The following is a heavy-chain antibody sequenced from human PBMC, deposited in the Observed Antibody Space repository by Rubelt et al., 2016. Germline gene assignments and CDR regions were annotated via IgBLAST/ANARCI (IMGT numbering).Heavy chain of an antibody. CDR2: ISSRSSYI. J-gene: IGHJ4*02. D-gene: IGHD2-15*01. Sequence: EVQVVESGGGLVKPGGSLRLSCAASGFTFSSYSMNWVRQAPGKGLEWVSSISSRSSYIYYADSVKGRFTISRDNAKNSLYLQMNSLRAEDTAVYYCARENFYCSGGSCAPYFFDYWGQGTLVTVSS. V-gene: IGHV3-21*01. CDR3: ARENFYCSGGSCAPYFFDY. CDR1: GFTFSSYS.